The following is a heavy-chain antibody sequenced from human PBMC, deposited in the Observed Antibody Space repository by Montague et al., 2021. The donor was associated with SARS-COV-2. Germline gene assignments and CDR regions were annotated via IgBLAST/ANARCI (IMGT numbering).Heavy chain of an antibody. Sequence: SETLSLTCAVSGGSFSTYYWSWIRQSAGKKLEWIGDLHTSGSTYYNPSFKSRVTMSLDTSKNLFSLNLSSMTAADTAVYYCARVGADYSFAYYHEMDVWGQGIAVTVSS. D-gene: IGHD5-12*01. CDR2: LHTSGST. CDR1: GGSFSTYY. J-gene: IGHJ6*02. CDR3: ARVGADYSFAYYHEMDV. V-gene: IGHV4-4*07.